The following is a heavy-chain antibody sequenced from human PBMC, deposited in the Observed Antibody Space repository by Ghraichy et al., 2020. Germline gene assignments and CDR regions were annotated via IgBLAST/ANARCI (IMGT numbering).Heavy chain of an antibody. Sequence: LSLTCAASGFTFSSYSMNWVRQAPGKGLEWVSSISSSSSYIYYADSVKGRFTISRDNAKNSLYLQMNSLRAEDTAVYYCARLAVANGGYWGQGTLVTVSS. D-gene: IGHD6-19*01. V-gene: IGHV3-21*01. CDR3: ARLAVANGGY. CDR1: GFTFSSYS. CDR2: ISSSSSYI. J-gene: IGHJ4*02.